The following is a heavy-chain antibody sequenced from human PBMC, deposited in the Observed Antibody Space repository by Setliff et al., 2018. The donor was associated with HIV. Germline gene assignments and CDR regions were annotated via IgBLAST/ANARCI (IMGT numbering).Heavy chain of an antibody. CDR2: INHSGST. CDR3: ARGLPGSSIGWYVGY. Sequence: PSETLSLTCAVYGGSFSGFYWNWIRQPPGKGLEWIGEINHSGSTNYNPSLKSRVTISVDTSKNQFSLRLSSVIAADTAVYYCARGLPGSSIGWYVGYWGQGTLVTVSS. D-gene: IGHD6-19*01. V-gene: IGHV4-34*01. J-gene: IGHJ4*02. CDR1: GGSFSGFY.